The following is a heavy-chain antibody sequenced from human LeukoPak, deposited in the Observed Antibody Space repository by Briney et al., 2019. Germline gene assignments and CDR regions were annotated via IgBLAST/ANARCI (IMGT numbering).Heavy chain of an antibody. J-gene: IGHJ5*02. V-gene: IGHV4-31*03. D-gene: IGHD5-12*01. CDR3: ARSLGYRGYADKPRLGDWFDP. CDR1: GGSISSGGYY. Sequence: SETLSLTCTVSGGSISSGGYYWSWIRQHPGKALEWSGYIYYSGSTYYNPSLKSRVTISVDTSKKQFSPKLSSVTAAATAVYYCARSLGYRGYADKPRLGDWFDPWGQGTLVSVSS. CDR2: IYYSGST.